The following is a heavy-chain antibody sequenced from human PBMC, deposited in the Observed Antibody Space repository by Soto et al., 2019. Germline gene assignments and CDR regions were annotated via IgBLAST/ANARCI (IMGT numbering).Heavy chain of an antibody. CDR1: GGTFGNSA. CDR3: ARDGDPQSAFWSGPLGGGRFDP. D-gene: IGHD3-3*01. V-gene: IGHV1-69*12. Sequence: QVQLVQSGAEVKKPGSSVNVSCKTSGGTFGNSAVTWVRQAPGQGLEWLGGIVPMFGTANYAQKFQGRVTITADESPITAYMELGSLKTHDTAVYYCARDGDPQSAFWSGPLGGGRFDPWGQGTLVTVSS. CDR2: IVPMFGTA. J-gene: IGHJ5*02.